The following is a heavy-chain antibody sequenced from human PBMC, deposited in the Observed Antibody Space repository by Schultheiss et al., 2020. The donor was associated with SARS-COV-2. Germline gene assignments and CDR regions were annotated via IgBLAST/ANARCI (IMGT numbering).Heavy chain of an antibody. CDR1: GGSFSGYY. J-gene: IGHJ3*02. CDR2: INHSGST. V-gene: IGHV4-34*01. D-gene: IGHD1-26*01. CDR3: ARQSAGSQGAFDI. Sequence: SETLSLTCAVYGGSFSGYYWSWIRQPPGKGLEWIGEINHSGSTNYNPSLKSRVTISVDTSKNQFSLKLSSVTAADTAVYYCARQSAGSQGAFDIWGQGTMVTVSS.